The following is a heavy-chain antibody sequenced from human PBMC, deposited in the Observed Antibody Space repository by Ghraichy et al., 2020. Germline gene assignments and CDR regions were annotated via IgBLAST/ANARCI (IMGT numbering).Heavy chain of an antibody. V-gene: IGHV3-23*01. J-gene: IGHJ4*02. CDR3: ARGATMVTRHFDY. CDR2: INSGGDYT. Sequence: GGSLRLSCAASGFTFSAYSMSWVRQAPGKGLEWVSIINSGGDYTYYADSVTGRFTISRDNPRNTVSLQMNSLRAEDTAVYYCARGATMVTRHFDYWGQGTLVTVSS. CDR1: GFTFSAYS. D-gene: IGHD5-18*01.